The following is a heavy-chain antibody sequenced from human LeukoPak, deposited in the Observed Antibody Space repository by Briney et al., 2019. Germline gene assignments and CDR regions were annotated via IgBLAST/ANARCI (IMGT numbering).Heavy chain of an antibody. Sequence: SETLSLTCAVSGGSISTNNWWFWVRQPPGKRLEWIGEIYHSGSVNYNPSLKSRATISVDVSENQFSLKLNSVTAADTAIYYCARDVHEYGVVGYWGRGTLVTVSS. CDR3: ARDVHEYGVVGY. V-gene: IGHV4-4*02. CDR2: IYHSGSV. J-gene: IGHJ4*02. CDR1: GGSISTNNW. D-gene: IGHD4/OR15-4a*01.